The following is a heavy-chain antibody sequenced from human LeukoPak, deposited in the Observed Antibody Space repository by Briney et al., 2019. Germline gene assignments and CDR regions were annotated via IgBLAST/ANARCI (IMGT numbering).Heavy chain of an antibody. J-gene: IGHJ4*02. CDR1: GFTFSSYA. V-gene: IGHV3-30*04. CDR3: ARDPSLYSSGPDY. Sequence: GKSLRLSCAASGFTFSSYAMHWVRQAPGKGLEWVAVISYDGSNKYYADSVKGRFTISRDNSKNTLYLQMNSLRAEDTAVYYCARDPSLYSSGPDYWGQGTLVTVSS. D-gene: IGHD6-19*01. CDR2: ISYDGSNK.